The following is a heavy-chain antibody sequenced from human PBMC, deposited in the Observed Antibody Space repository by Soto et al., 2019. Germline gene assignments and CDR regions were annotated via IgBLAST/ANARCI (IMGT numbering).Heavy chain of an antibody. D-gene: IGHD2-15*01. CDR1: GGSVSSGSYY. J-gene: IGHJ4*02. V-gene: IGHV4-61*01. Sequence: SETLSLTCTVSGGSVSSGSYYWSWIRQPPGKGREWIGYIYYSGSTNYNPSLKSRVTISVDTSKNQFSLKLSSVTAADTAVYYCARGGTQGYCIGGSCYIPSYWGQGTLVTVSS. CDR3: ARGGTQGYCIGGSCYIPSY. CDR2: IYYSGST.